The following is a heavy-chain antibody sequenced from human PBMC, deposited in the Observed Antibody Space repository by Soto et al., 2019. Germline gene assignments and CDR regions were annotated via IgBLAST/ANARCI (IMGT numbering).Heavy chain of an antibody. J-gene: IGHJ4*02. V-gene: IGHV4-39*01. Sequence: QLQLQESGPGLVKPSETLSLTCNVSGGSIGTRNYYWAWIRQPPGKGLEWIGSLYYSGSTYYNPSLTSRVTIFVDTSKNQFSLKVTSVTAADTAVYDCSRHYSSGWDYFYYWGQGALVTVSS. CDR1: GGSIGTRNYY. CDR2: LYYSGST. CDR3: SRHYSSGWDYFYY. D-gene: IGHD6-19*01.